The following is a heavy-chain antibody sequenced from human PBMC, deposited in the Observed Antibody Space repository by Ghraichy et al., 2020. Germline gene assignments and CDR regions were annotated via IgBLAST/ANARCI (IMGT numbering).Heavy chain of an antibody. Sequence: SETLSPTCTVSGGSIGTDDYYWSWIRQPPGKGLEWIGYIYYSGSTYYNPSLKSRVTISVDKSKNQFSLKVTSVTAADTAVYYCASGPRGSLNWFDPWGQGTLVTVSS. CDR3: ASGPRGSLNWFDP. V-gene: IGHV4-30-4*01. CDR2: IYYSGST. J-gene: IGHJ5*02. D-gene: IGHD2-15*01. CDR1: GGSIGTDDYY.